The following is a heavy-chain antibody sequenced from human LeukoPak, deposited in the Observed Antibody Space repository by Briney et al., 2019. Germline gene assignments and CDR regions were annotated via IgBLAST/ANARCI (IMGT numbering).Heavy chain of an antibody. D-gene: IGHD3-16*01. J-gene: IGHJ4*02. CDR3: ARDIGGPGY. CDR1: GGSFSGYY. Sequence: PSETLSLTCAVYGGSFSGYYWSWIRQPPGKGLEWIGEINHSGSTNYNPSLKSRVTISVDTSKNQFSLKLNSVTAADTAMYYCARDIGGPGYWGQGTLVTVSS. V-gene: IGHV4-34*01. CDR2: INHSGST.